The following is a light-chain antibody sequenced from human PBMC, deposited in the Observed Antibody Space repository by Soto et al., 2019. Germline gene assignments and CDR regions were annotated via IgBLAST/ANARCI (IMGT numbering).Light chain of an antibody. V-gene: IGKV3-15*01. J-gene: IGKJ3*01. CDR3: QQYSNWPPS. CDR1: QSVSGK. CDR2: GTS. Sequence: LVITQSPATLSVSPGEGATLSCRASQSVSGKLAWYQQKPGQAPRLLIYGTSTRPTGIPARFSGSGSGTEFTLTITSLQSEDFAVYFCQQYSNWPPSFGPGTKVDIK.